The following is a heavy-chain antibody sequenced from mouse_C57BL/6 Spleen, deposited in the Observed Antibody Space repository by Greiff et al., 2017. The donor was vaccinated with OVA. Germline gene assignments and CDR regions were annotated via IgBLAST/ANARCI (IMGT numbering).Heavy chain of an antibody. Sequence: VQLQQPGAELVKPGASVKMSCKASGYTFTSYWITWVKQRPGQGLEWIGDIYPGSGSTNYNEKFKSKATLTVDKSSSTAYMQLSSLTSEDSAVYYCASLITTVVANPFDYWGQGTTLTVSS. V-gene: IGHV1-55*01. J-gene: IGHJ2*01. CDR2: IYPGSGST. CDR1: GYTFTSYW. D-gene: IGHD1-1*01. CDR3: ASLITTVVANPFDY.